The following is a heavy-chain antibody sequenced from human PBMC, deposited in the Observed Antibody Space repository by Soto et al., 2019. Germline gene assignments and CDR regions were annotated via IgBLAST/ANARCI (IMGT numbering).Heavy chain of an antibody. V-gene: IGHV4-61*01. Sequence: KTSETLSLTCTVSGGSVSSGSYYWSWIRQPPGRGLEWIGYIYYSGSTNYNPSLKSRVTISVDTSKNQFSLKLSSVTAADTAVYYCARDPLHDGYCSAGSCSGVDYWGQGTLVTVSS. CDR2: IYYSGST. D-gene: IGHD2-15*01. J-gene: IGHJ4*02. CDR3: ARDPLHDGYCSAGSCSGVDY. CDR1: GGSVSSGSYY.